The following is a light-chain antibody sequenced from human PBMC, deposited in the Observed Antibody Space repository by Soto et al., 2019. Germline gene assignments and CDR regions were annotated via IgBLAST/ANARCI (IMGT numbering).Light chain of an antibody. J-gene: IGKJ1*01. CDR3: QQYNKWPPRT. CDR1: QSVSSN. Sequence: EIVMTQSPATLSVSPGERATLFCRASQSVSSNLVWYQQKPGQAPRLLIYGASSRATGIPARFSGSGSGTDFTLTISSLQSEDFAVYYCQQYNKWPPRTFGQGTKVEMK. V-gene: IGKV3-15*01. CDR2: GAS.